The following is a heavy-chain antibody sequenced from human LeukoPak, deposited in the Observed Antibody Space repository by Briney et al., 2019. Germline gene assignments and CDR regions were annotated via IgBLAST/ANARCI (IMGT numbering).Heavy chain of an antibody. J-gene: IGHJ2*01. CDR1: GYTLTELS. Sequence: ASVKVSCKVSGYTLTELSMHWVRQAPGKGLEWMGGFDPEDGETTYAQKFQGRVTMTRDTSTSTVYMELSSLRSEDTAVYYCARKLDGGNSDWYFDLWGRGTLVTVSS. D-gene: IGHD4-23*01. CDR2: FDPEDGET. V-gene: IGHV1-24*01. CDR3: ARKLDGGNSDWYFDL.